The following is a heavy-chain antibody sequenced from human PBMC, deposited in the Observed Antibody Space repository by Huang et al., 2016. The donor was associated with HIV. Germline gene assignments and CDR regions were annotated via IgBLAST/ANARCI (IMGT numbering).Heavy chain of an antibody. V-gene: IGHV3-30*03. CDR2: VSNDGNEK. J-gene: IGHJ6*03. CDR3: LLAGHVSHYYYMDV. D-gene: IGHD2-15*01. Sequence: QGQLVESGGGVVQPGRSLRLSCAASGFSFTSYDMQWVRQVPGKGLEWVSFVSNDGNEKYYADSVKGRFTISRDNFKNTLYLQMNSLRTGDTAVYFCLLAGHVSHYYYMDVWGKGTTVIVSS. CDR1: GFSFTSYD.